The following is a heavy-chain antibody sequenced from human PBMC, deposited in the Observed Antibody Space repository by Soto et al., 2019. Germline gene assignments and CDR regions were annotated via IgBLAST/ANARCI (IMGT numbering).Heavy chain of an antibody. CDR2: IYNSGST. D-gene: IGHD2-15*01. Sequence: SETLSLTCSVSDGSIRSFSWSWIRQPPGRGLEWIGYIYNSGSTNYNPSLKSRATISVDTSKNQFSLTLTSVTAADTAVYYCARFHKYSEANWLDPWGQGTLVTVSS. CDR1: DGSIRSFS. V-gene: IGHV4-4*09. J-gene: IGHJ5*02. CDR3: ARFHKYSEANWLDP.